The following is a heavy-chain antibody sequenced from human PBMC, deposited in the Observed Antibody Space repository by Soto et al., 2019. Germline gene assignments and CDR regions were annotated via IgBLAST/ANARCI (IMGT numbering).Heavy chain of an antibody. Sequence: SETLSLTCTVSGGSISSYYWSWIRQPPGEGLEWIGYIYYSGSTNYNPSLKSRVTISVDTSKNQFSLKLSSVTAADTAVYYCARDMAVAGVNWFDPWGQGTLVTVSS. CDR2: IYYSGST. D-gene: IGHD6-19*01. J-gene: IGHJ5*02. CDR3: ARDMAVAGVNWFDP. V-gene: IGHV4-59*01. CDR1: GGSISSYY.